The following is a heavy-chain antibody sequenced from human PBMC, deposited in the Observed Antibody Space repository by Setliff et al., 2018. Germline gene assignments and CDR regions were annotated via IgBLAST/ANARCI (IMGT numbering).Heavy chain of an antibody. CDR2: IIPIFGTA. Sequence: ASVKVSCKASGGTFSSYAISWVRQAPGQGLEWMGRIIPIFGTANYAQKFQGRVTITADKSTSTAYMELSSLRSEDTAVYYCAREVTGSSSWFEGAFDIWGQGTMVTVSS. J-gene: IGHJ3*02. CDR3: AREVTGSSSWFEGAFDI. V-gene: IGHV1-69*06. D-gene: IGHD6-13*01. CDR1: GGTFSSYA.